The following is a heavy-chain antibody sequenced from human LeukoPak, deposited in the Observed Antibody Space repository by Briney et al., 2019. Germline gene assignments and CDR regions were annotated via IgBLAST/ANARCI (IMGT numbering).Heavy chain of an antibody. CDR3: ARGSGWYPH. V-gene: IGHV4-59*02. D-gene: IGHD6-19*01. CDR1: GGSVGSNY. CDR2: ISYSGDT. Sequence: PSETLSLTCSVSGGSVGSNYWSWVRQPPGKGLEWIGYISYSGDTKYNPSLKSRLSMSVDTSKNQCSLMLTSVSAADTAVYYCARGSGWYPHWGQGTLVTVSS. J-gene: IGHJ1*01.